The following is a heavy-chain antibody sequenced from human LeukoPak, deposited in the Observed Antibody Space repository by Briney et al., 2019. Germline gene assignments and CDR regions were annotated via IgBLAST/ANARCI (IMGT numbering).Heavy chain of an antibody. Sequence: PSETLSLTCTVSGSCISSYYWSWIRQPPGKGLEWIGYIYYSGSTNYNPSLKSRVTISVDTSKNQFSLKLSSVTAADTAVYYCARSGGYDRPFDYWGQGTLVTVSS. D-gene: IGHD5-12*01. CDR3: ARSGGYDRPFDY. CDR1: GSCISSYY. V-gene: IGHV4-59*01. J-gene: IGHJ4*02. CDR2: IYYSGST.